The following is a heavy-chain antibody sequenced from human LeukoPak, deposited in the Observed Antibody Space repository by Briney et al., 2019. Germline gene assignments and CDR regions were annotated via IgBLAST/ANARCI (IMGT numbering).Heavy chain of an antibody. D-gene: IGHD3-22*01. CDR3: ARQGYYDRSGYYS. V-gene: IGHV3-7*01. J-gene: IGHJ4*02. CDR2: IKHDESEK. CDR1: GFTFSGYW. Sequence: GGSLRLSCAASGFTFSGYWMSWVRQAPGKGLEWVASIKHDESEKYYVDSLKGRITISRDNAGNSLFLQMNSLRAEDTAVYYCARQGYYDRSGYYSWGQGRLATVSS.